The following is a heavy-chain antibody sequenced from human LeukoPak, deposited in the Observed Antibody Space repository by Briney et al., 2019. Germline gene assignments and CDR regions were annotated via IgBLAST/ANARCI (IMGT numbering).Heavy chain of an antibody. Sequence: QSGGSLRLSCAASGFTFSTYGINWVRQAPGEGLEWLSHISTSGSSIHYADSVKGRFTISRDNAKNSLYLQMNSLRVEDTAVYYCARDATTELGTVYMDVWGKGTTVTISS. V-gene: IGHV3-48*03. CDR3: ARDATTELGTVYMDV. D-gene: IGHD4-17*01. J-gene: IGHJ6*03. CDR2: ISTSGSSI. CDR1: GFTFSTYG.